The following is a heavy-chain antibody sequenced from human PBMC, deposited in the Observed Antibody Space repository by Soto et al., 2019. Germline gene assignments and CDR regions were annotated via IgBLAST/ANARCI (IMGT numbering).Heavy chain of an antibody. Sequence: ASVKVSCKASGYTFTSYGSSWVRQAHGQGLEWMGWISAYNGNTNYAQKLQGRVTMTTDTSTSTAYMELRSLRSDDTAVYYCARGPIVVVVAAHDEDAFDIWGQGTMVTVSS. CDR1: GYTFTSYG. CDR3: ARGPIVVVVAAHDEDAFDI. D-gene: IGHD2-15*01. J-gene: IGHJ3*02. V-gene: IGHV1-18*01. CDR2: ISAYNGNT.